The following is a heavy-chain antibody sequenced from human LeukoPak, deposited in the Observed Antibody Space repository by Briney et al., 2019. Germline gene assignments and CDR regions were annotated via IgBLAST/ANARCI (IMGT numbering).Heavy chain of an antibody. V-gene: IGHV3-23*01. CDR2: ISGSGGST. J-gene: IGHJ4*02. CDR3: AKDDRPITMVRGDFDY. D-gene: IGHD3-10*01. CDR1: GFTFSSYA. Sequence: GGSLRLSCAASGFTFSSYAMSWVRQAPGKGLEWVSAISGSGGSTYYADSVKGRFTISRDNSKNTLYLQMNSLRAEDTAVYYCAKDDRPITMVRGDFDYWGQGTLVTVSS.